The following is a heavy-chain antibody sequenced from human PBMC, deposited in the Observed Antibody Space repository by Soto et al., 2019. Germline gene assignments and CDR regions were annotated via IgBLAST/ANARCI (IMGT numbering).Heavy chain of an antibody. CDR1: GFTFSSYG. V-gene: IGHV3-30*18. CDR2: ISYDGSNK. CDR3: AKDLESGYSPSSP. Sequence: PGGSLRLSCAASGFTFSSYGMHWVRQAPGKGLEWVAVISYDGSNKYYADSVKGRFTISRDNSKNTLYLQMNSLRAEDTAVYYCAKDLESGYSPSSPWGQGTLVTVSS. D-gene: IGHD3-3*01. J-gene: IGHJ5*02.